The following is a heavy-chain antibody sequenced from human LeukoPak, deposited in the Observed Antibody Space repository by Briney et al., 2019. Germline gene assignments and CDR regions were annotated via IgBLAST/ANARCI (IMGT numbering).Heavy chain of an antibody. J-gene: IGHJ6*03. CDR2: IYYSGTT. CDR1: GGSISSSSKY. V-gene: IGHV4-39*01. CDR3: ARNIAVAGRGDYMDV. D-gene: IGHD6-19*01. Sequence: PSETLSLTCTVSGGSISSSSKYWGWIRQPPGKGLEWIGSIYYSGTTYYNPSLKSRVTISVDTSKNQFSLKLSSVTAADTAVYYCARNIAVAGRGDYMDVWGKGTTVTISS.